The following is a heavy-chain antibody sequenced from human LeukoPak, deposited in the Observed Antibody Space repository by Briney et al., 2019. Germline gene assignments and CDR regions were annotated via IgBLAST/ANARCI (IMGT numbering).Heavy chain of an antibody. J-gene: IGHJ4*02. Sequence: PGGSLRLSCAASGFTFSTSWTSWVRQVPGKGLEWVANIKKDGSETYYVDSVKGRFTISRDNAKNSLYLQMNSLRAEDTAMYYCARGRYSGTTYYFDYWGQGTLVTVSS. V-gene: IGHV3-7*03. D-gene: IGHD5-12*01. CDR3: ARGRYSGTTYYFDY. CDR1: GFTFSTSW. CDR2: IKKDGSET.